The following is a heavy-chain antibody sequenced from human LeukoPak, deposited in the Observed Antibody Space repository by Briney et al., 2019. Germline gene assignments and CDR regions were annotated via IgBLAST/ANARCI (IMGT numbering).Heavy chain of an antibody. Sequence: PSETLSLTCAVSGYSISSGYYWGWIRQPPGKGLEWIGSIYHSGSTYYNPSLKSRVTISVDTSKNQFSLKLSSVTAADTAVYYCARRVVVPAAPFDYWGQGTLVTVSS. CDR2: IYHSGST. D-gene: IGHD2-2*01. J-gene: IGHJ4*02. CDR3: ARRVVVPAAPFDY. V-gene: IGHV4-38-2*01. CDR1: GYSISSGYY.